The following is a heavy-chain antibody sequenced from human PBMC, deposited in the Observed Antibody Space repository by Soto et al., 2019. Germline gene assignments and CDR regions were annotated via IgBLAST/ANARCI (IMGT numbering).Heavy chain of an antibody. D-gene: IGHD3-16*01. CDR2: IYWDDDK. Sequence: QITLKESGPTLVKPTQTLTLTCTFSGFSLSTSGVGVGWIRQPPGKALEWLALIYWDDDKRYSPSLKSRLTITKDTYKNQLDLTRTNMDPVDTATYYGAHRRRGVHFDYWGQGTLVTVSS. CDR3: AHRRRGVHFDY. CDR1: GFSLSTSGVG. V-gene: IGHV2-5*02. J-gene: IGHJ4*02.